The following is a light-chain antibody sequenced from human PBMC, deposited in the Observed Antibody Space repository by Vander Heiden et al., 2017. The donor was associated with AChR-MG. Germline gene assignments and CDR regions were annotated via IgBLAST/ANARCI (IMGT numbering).Light chain of an antibody. CDR1: QSVSSTD. V-gene: IGKV3-20*01. CDR3: QQDGGSSWT. Sequence: ETVLTQSPGTLSLSPGEGATLSCRASQSVSSTDLAWYQQRPGQAPRLLIYAASSRATGIPDRFSGSGSRTDFTLTISRLEPEDFAVYYCQQDGGSSWTFGQGSKVEIK. J-gene: IGKJ1*01. CDR2: AAS.